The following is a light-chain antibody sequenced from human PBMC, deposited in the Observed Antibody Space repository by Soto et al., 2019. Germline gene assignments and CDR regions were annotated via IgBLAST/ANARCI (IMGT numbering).Light chain of an antibody. CDR1: HDSGNS. Sequence: DIQMTKSPSSMSASVRDRVTITCRAGHDSGNSLAWYQQKPGQVPHLVIFAASTLQSAVTYRFSGSGSGTDLTLTISRLLCEDVATYYLQKYNGAPPLFTLGPGTMVEIK. CDR3: QKYNGAPPLFT. CDR2: AAS. J-gene: IGKJ3*01. V-gene: IGKV1-27*01.